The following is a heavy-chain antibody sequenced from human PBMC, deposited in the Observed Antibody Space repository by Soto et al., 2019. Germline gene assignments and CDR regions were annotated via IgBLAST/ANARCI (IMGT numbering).Heavy chain of an antibody. CDR3: ARAPSVQDYYDSSGYAADP. V-gene: IGHV1-18*01. J-gene: IGHJ5*02. D-gene: IGHD3-22*01. CDR2: ISAYNGNT. CDR1: GYTFTSYG. Sequence: ASVKVSCKASGYTFTSYGISWVRQAPGQGLEWMGRISAYNGNTNYAQKLQGRVTMTTDTSTSTAYMELRSLRSDDTAVYYCARAPSVQDYYDSSGYAADPWGQGTLVTVSS.